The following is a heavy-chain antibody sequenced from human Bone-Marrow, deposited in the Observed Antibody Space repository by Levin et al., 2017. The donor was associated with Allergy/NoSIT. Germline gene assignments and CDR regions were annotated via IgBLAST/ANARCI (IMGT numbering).Heavy chain of an antibody. CDR2: IYTSGST. CDR3: ARLVRGGRSDY. CDR1: GGSISSGSYY. D-gene: IGHD3-10*01. V-gene: IGHV4-61*02. Sequence: LRLSCTVSGGSISSGSYYWSWIRQPAGKGLEWIGRIYTSGSTNYNPSLKSRVIISVDTSKNQFSLKLSSVTAADTAVYYCARLVRGGRSDYWGQGTLVTVSS. J-gene: IGHJ4*02.